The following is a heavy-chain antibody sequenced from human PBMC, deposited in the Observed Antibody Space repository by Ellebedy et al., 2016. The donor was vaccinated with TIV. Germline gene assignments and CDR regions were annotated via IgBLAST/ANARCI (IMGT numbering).Heavy chain of an antibody. CDR3: ARDEGGEGSMIVVVHFDY. D-gene: IGHD3-22*01. Sequence: AASVKVSCKASGYTFTRYGITWVRQAPGQGLEWMGWISAYNGTTNYAQNLKGRVTMTTDTSTNTAYMELRSLISDDTAVYYCARDEGGEGSMIVVVHFDYWGQGTLVTVSS. J-gene: IGHJ4*02. CDR1: GYTFTRYG. V-gene: IGHV1-18*01. CDR2: ISAYNGTT.